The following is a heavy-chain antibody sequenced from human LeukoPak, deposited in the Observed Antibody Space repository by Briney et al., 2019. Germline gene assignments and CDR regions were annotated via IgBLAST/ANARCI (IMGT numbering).Heavy chain of an antibody. CDR1: GFTFSNHG. CDR3: ARRAGAYSHPYDY. V-gene: IGHV3-23*01. CDR2: ISGSGGST. Sequence: GGSLRLSCAASGFTFSNHGMNWVRQAPGKGLEWVSSISGSGGSTYYADSVKGRFTISRDNSKNTLYLQMNSLRAEDTAVYYCARRAGAYSHPYDYWGQGTLVTVSS. D-gene: IGHD4/OR15-4a*01. J-gene: IGHJ4*02.